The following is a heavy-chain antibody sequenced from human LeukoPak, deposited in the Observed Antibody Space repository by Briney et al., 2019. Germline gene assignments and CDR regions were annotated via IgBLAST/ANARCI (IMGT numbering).Heavy chain of an antibody. V-gene: IGHV1-18*01. J-gene: IGHJ4*02. D-gene: IGHD3-22*01. Sequence: GASVKVSCKASGYTFTSYGISWVRQAPGQGLEWMGWISAYNGNTNYAQKLQGRVTMTTDTSTSTAYMELRSLRSDDTAVYYCARSPNCYYDSSGYNPLFDYWGQGTLVTVSS. CDR2: ISAYNGNT. CDR3: ARSPNCYYDSSGYNPLFDY. CDR1: GYTFTSYG.